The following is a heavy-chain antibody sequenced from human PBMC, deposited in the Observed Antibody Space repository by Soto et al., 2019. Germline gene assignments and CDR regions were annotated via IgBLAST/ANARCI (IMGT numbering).Heavy chain of an antibody. CDR2: IKQDGSEK. CDR1: GFTFSSYW. V-gene: IGHV3-7*03. CDR3: ARDRGSSWFYYYYYGMDV. D-gene: IGHD6-13*01. Sequence: QPGGSLRLSCAASGFTFSSYWMSWVRQAPGKGLEWLANIKQDGSEKYYVDSVKGRFTISRDDAKNSLYLQMNSLRAEDTAVYYCARDRGSSWFYYYYYGMDVWGQGTTVTVSS. J-gene: IGHJ6*02.